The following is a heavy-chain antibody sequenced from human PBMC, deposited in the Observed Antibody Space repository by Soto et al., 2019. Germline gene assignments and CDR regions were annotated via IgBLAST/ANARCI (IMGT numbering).Heavy chain of an antibody. J-gene: IGHJ6*02. V-gene: IGHV4-34*01. CDR3: AAKLPIWYYYYGMDV. CDR2: INHSGST. D-gene: IGHD1-7*01. Sequence: QVQLQQWGAGLLKPSETLSLTCAVYGGSFSGYYWSWIRQPPGQGLEWIGEINHSGSTNYNPSLKSRVTISVDTSKNQFSLKLSSVPAADTAVYYCAAKLPIWYYYYGMDVWGQGTTVTVSS. CDR1: GGSFSGYY.